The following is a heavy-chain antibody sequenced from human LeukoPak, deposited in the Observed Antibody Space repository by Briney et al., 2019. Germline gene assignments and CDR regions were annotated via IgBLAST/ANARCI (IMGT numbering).Heavy chain of an antibody. CDR3: AKVTRGSYYYMDV. V-gene: IGHV3-43*02. D-gene: IGHD1/OR15-1a*01. CDR1: GFTFDDYA. Sequence: GGPLRLSCAASGFTFDDYAMHWVRQAPGKGLEWVSLISGDGGSTYYADSVKGRFTISRDNSKNTLYLQMNSLRTEDTALYYCAKVTRGSYYYMDVWGKGTTVTVSS. CDR2: ISGDGGST. J-gene: IGHJ6*03.